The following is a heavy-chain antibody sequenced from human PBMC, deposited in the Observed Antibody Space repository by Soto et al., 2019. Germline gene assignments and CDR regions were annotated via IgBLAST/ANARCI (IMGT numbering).Heavy chain of an antibody. V-gene: IGHV3-33*01. J-gene: IGHJ6*02. CDR1: GFTFSSYG. CDR3: AREPNYYDSSGYSFYYGMDV. Sequence: QVQLVESGGGVVQPGRSLRLSCAASGFTFSSYGMHWVRQAPGKGLEWVAVIWYDGSNKYYADSVKGRFTISRDNSKNTLYLQMNSLRAEDTAVYYCAREPNYYDSSGYSFYYGMDVWGQGTTVTVSS. D-gene: IGHD3-22*01. CDR2: IWYDGSNK.